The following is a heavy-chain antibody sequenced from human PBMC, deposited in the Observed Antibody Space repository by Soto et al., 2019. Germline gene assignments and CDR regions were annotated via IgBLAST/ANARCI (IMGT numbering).Heavy chain of an antibody. Sequence: SQTLSLTSAISGDSVSSNSPASNWIRHAPSRGLEWLGRTYYRSKWYNEYAVSMRSRITINPDTTKNQFTLKLNSATPEDTAVYYFATWRFDDWGQGTLVTVSS. J-gene: IGHJ4*02. CDR1: GDSVSSNSPA. V-gene: IGHV6-1*01. CDR3: ATWRFDD. CDR2: TYYRSKWYN.